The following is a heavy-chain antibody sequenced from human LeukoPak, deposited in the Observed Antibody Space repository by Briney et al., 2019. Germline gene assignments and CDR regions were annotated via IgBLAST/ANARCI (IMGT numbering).Heavy chain of an antibody. CDR3: AKDSPIVVVPAAKFDY. CDR2: ISYDGSNK. V-gene: IGHV3-30-3*01. CDR1: GFTFSSYA. Sequence: AGGSLRLSCAASGFTFSSYAMHWVRRAPGKGLEWVAVISYDGSNKYYADSVKGRFTISRDNSKNTLYLQMNSLRAEDTAVYYCAKDSPIVVVPAAKFDYWGQGTLVTVSS. J-gene: IGHJ4*02. D-gene: IGHD2-2*01.